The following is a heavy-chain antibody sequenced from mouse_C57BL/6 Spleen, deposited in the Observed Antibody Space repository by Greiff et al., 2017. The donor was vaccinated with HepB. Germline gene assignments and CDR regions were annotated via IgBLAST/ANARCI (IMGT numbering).Heavy chain of an antibody. CDR1: GFTFSDYY. Sequence: EVKLVESEGGLVQPGSSMKLSCTASGFTFSDYYMAWVRQVPEKGLEWVANINYDGSSTYYLDSLKSRFIISRDNEKNILYLQMSSLKSEDTATYYCARGCLLDWYFDVWGTGTTVTVSS. J-gene: IGHJ1*03. CDR3: ARGCLLDWYFDV. V-gene: IGHV5-16*01. D-gene: IGHD3-3*01. CDR2: INYDGSST.